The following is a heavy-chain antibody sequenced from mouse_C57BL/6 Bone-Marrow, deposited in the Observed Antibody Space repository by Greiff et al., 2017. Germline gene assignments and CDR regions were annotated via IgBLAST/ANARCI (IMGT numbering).Heavy chain of an antibody. CDR3: ARCPNCPSYYYEY. Sequence: QVQLQQPGAELVRPGTSVKLSCKASGYTFTSYWMHWVKQRPGQGLEWIGVIDPSDSYTNYNQKFKGKATLTVDTSSSTAYMQLSSLTSEDSAVYYCARCPNCPSYYYEYWGQGTTLTVSS. V-gene: IGHV1-59*01. CDR2: IDPSDSYT. D-gene: IGHD1-1*01. CDR1: GYTFTSYW. J-gene: IGHJ2*01.